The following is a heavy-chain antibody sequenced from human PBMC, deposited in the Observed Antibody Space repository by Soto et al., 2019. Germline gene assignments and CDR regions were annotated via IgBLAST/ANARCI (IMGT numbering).Heavy chain of an antibody. Sequence: QVQLVQSGAEVKKPRSSVKVSCKASGGTFSSYAISWVRQAPGQGLEWMGGIIPIFGTANYAQKFQGRVTITEDKSTSTADMELSNLRSEDMAVDYCARDAISNVAVYYYGMDVWGQGTTVSVSS. D-gene: IGHD3-9*01. CDR3: ARDAISNVAVYYYGMDV. CDR1: GGTFSSYA. CDR2: IIPIFGTA. V-gene: IGHV1-69*06. J-gene: IGHJ6*02.